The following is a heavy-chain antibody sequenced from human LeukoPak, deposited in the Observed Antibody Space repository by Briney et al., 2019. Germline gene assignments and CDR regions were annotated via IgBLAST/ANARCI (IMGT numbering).Heavy chain of an antibody. CDR2: IYSAGST. V-gene: IGHV3-53*01. J-gene: IGHJ4*02. CDR1: GFTVSSNY. D-gene: IGHD5-18*01. CDR3: ASWRRGYSYGYDY. Sequence: PGGSLRLSCAASGFTVSSNYMTWVRQAPGKGPECVSVIYSAGSTYYADSVKGRFTISRDNAKNSLYLQMNSLRAEDTAVYYCASWRRGYSYGYDYWGQGTLVTVSS.